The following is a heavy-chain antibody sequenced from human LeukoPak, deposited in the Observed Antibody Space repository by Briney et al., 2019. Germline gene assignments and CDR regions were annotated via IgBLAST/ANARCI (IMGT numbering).Heavy chain of an antibody. J-gene: IGHJ4*02. V-gene: IGHV4-39*01. CDR3: ASLRVPGDFDY. Sequence: SETLSLTCTVSGGSISSRTYYWAWIRQPPGQGLGWIGNIYYSGRTNSNPSLKDPLTMSTGTSKNQLSWKLRSAPATDTAVSYCASLRVPGDFDYWGQGTLVTVSS. CDR1: GGSISSRTYY. CDR2: IYYSGRT.